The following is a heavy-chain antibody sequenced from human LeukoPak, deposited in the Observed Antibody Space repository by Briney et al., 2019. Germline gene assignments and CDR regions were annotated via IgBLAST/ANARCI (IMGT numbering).Heavy chain of an antibody. CDR2: ISYDGSNK. D-gene: IGHD6-19*01. J-gene: IGHJ4*02. CDR1: GFTFSSSA. CDR3: ARDRDSSGWYEGFDY. Sequence: GGSLRLSCAASGFTFSSSAMHWVRQAPDKGLEWVAVISYDGSNKYYADSVKGRFTASRDNSKNTLYLQMNSLRADDTAVYYCARDRDSSGWYEGFDYWGQGTLVTVSS. V-gene: IGHV3-30-3*01.